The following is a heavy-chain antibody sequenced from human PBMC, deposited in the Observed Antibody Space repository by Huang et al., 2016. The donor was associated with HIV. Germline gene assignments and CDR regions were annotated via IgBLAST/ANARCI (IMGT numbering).Heavy chain of an antibody. CDR1: GFTFSSYA. CDR2: ISGSGGIT. V-gene: IGHV3-23*01. D-gene: IGHD6-19*01. Sequence: EVQLLESGGDLVQPGGSLRLSCAASGFTFSSYAMSWVRQAPGKGRGWVSVISGSGGITYYADSVKGRFTISRDNSKNTLYLQMNSLRADDTAVYYCAKVGSGWSRVYWYFDLWGRGTLVTVSS. J-gene: IGHJ2*01. CDR3: AKVGSGWSRVYWYFDL.